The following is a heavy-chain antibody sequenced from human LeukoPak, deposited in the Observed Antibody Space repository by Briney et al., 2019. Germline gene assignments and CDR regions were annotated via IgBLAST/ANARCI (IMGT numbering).Heavy chain of an antibody. CDR2: IYYSGST. V-gene: IGHV4-39*01. CDR1: GGSISRSSYY. D-gene: IGHD6-13*01. CDR3: ARHGSIATGAFTY. J-gene: IGHJ4*02. Sequence: SETLSLTCSVSGGSISRSSYYWGQTRQPPGKGLEWIGSIYYSGSTYYIPSLKSRVTISVDTSRNQFSLKLGSVTAADTAVYYCARHGSIATGAFTYWGQGTLVTVSS.